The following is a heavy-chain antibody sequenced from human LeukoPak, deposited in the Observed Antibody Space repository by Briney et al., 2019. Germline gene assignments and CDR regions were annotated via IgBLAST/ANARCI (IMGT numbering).Heavy chain of an antibody. CDR3: ARAVATGWFDP. D-gene: IGHD5-12*01. CDR1: GYTFTSYY. J-gene: IGHJ5*02. Sequence: ASVKVSCKASGYTFTSYYMHWVRQAPGQGLEWMGIINPSGGGTNYAQKFQGRVTMTRDTSTSTVYMELSSLRSEDTAVYHCARAVATGWFDPWGQGTLVTVPS. V-gene: IGHV1-46*01. CDR2: INPSGGGT.